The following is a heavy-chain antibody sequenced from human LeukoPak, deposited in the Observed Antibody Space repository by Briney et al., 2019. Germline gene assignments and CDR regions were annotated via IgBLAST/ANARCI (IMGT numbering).Heavy chain of an antibody. CDR1: GYTFTGYY. CDR3: ARAPYGDYGIYYFDY. D-gene: IGHD4-17*01. Sequence: SVKVSCKASGYTFTGYYMHWVRQAPGQGLEWMGGIIPIFGTANYAQKFQGRVTITADESTSTAYMELSSLRSEDTAVYYCARAPYGDYGIYYFDYWGQGTLVTVSS. J-gene: IGHJ4*02. CDR2: IIPIFGTA. V-gene: IGHV1-69*13.